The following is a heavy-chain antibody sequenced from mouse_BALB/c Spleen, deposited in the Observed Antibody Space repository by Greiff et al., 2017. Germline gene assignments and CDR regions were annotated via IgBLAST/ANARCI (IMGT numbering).Heavy chain of an antibody. J-gene: IGHJ3*01. CDR1: GFTFSSFG. Sequence: EVQGVESGGGLVQPGGSRKLSCAASGFTFSSFGMHWVRQAPEKGLEWVAYISSGSSTIYYADTVKGRFTISRDNPKNTLFLQMTSLRSEDTAMYYCARGRSYTFAYWGQGTLVTVSA. CDR3: ARGRSYTFAY. V-gene: IGHV5-17*02. CDR2: ISSGSSTI. D-gene: IGHD2-12*01.